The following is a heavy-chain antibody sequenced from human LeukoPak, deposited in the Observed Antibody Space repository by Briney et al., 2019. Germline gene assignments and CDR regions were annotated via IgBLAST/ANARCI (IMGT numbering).Heavy chain of an antibody. D-gene: IGHD6-6*01. CDR1: GGSFSGYY. V-gene: IGHV4-34*01. J-gene: IGHJ4*02. CDR2: INHSGST. CDR3: AGFNIAARPRTFDY. Sequence: PSETLSLTCAVYGGSFSGYYWSWIRQPPGKGLEWIGEINHSGSTNYNPSLKSRVTISVDTSKNQFSPKLSSVTAADTAVYYCAGFNIAARPRTFDYWGQGTLVTVSS.